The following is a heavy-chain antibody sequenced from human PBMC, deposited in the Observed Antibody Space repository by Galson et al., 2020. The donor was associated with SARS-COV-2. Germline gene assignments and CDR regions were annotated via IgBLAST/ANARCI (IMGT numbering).Heavy chain of an antibody. CDR2: INHSGST. CDR3: ARGVGATSYYYGMDV. Sequence: SETLSLTCAVYGGSFSGYYWSWIRQPPGKGLEWIGEINHSGSTNYNPSLQSRVTISVDTSKNQFSLKLSSVTAADTAVYYCARGVGATSYYYGMDVWGQGTTVTVSS. V-gene: IGHV4-34*01. J-gene: IGHJ6*02. CDR1: GGSFSGYY. D-gene: IGHD1-26*01.